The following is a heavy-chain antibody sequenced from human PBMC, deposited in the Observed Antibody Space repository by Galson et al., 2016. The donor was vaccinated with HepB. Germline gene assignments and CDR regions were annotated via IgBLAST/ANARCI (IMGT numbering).Heavy chain of an antibody. J-gene: IGHJ6*02. D-gene: IGHD1-1*01. CDR3: AKDVWRGSGTDDYGMDV. CDR2: ISYDGSDK. V-gene: IGHV3-30*18. Sequence: SLRLSCAAYGFTFSSYGMHWVRQAPGKGLEWVAVISYDGSDKYYADSVKGRFTISSDNSKNTLYLQMSSLRAEDTAVYYCAKDVWRGSGTDDYGMDVWGQGTTVTVSS. CDR1: GFTFSSYG.